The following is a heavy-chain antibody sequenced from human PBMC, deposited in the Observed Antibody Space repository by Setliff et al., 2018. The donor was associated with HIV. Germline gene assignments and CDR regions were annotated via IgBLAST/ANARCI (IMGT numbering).Heavy chain of an antibody. J-gene: IGHJ5*01. D-gene: IGHD6-19*01. Sequence: ASVKVSCKASGYTVTNYAMHWVRQAPGKRLGWMGWINAGNGNTKYSQEFQGRVTMTRNTSISTAYMELSSLRSEDTAVYYCARDSGVSSGWKNWFDSWGQGTLVTVSS. CDR3: ARDSGVSSGWKNWFDS. V-gene: IGHV1-3*03. CDR1: GYTVTNYA. CDR2: INAGNGNT.